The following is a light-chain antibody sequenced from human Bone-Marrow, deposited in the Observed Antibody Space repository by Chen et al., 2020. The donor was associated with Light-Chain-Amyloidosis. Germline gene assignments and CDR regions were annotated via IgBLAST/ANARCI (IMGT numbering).Light chain of an antibody. Sequence: ELVFTQSPVTLSFSPGDRATLSCRASQSVGSSYLAWYQQKPGQAPRLLIYGASNRATGIPDRFSGSGSGTDFTLTISRLEPEDFAVYYCQKYGRSLAFGGGAKVEIK. CDR1: QSVGSSY. CDR3: QKYGRSLA. V-gene: IGKV3-20*01. J-gene: IGKJ4*01. CDR2: GAS.